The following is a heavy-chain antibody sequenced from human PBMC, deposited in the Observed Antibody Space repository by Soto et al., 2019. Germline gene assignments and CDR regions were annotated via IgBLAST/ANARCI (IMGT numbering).Heavy chain of an antibody. CDR1: GFTFSSYA. J-gene: IGHJ4*02. V-gene: IGHV3-30-3*01. D-gene: IGHD2-21*02. Sequence: QVQLVESGGGVVQPGRSLRLSCAASGFTFSSYAMHWVRQAPGKGLEWVAVISYDGSNKYYADSVKGRFTISRDNSKNTLYLQMNSLRAEDTAVYYCAREMGSGGNSELGYWGQGTLVTVSS. CDR3: AREMGSGGNSELGY. CDR2: ISYDGSNK.